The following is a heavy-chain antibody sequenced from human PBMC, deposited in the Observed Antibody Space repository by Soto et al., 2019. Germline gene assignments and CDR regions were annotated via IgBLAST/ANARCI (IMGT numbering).Heavy chain of an antibody. CDR1: GYSFTSYW. Sequence: GESLKISCKGSGYSFTSYWIGWVRQMPGKGLEWMGIIYPGDSDTRYSPSFQGQVTISADKSISTAYLQWSSLKASDTAMYYCALTFWELGRGFDYWGQGTLVTVSS. D-gene: IGHD1-26*01. V-gene: IGHV5-51*01. CDR2: IYPGDSDT. CDR3: ALTFWELGRGFDY. J-gene: IGHJ4*02.